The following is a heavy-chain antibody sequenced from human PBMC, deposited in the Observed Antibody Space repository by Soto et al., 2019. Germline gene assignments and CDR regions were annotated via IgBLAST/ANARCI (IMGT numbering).Heavy chain of an antibody. Sequence: ASVKVCCKASGYTFTNYAIHWVRQAPGQRLERMAWINGGNGNTKYSQNFQDRVTMTRDTSASTAYIELRSLRSEDTAVYYCARRAGNRRHFHAFDIWGQGIMVTVSS. CDR3: ARRAGNRRHFHAFDI. V-gene: IGHV1-3*01. CDR2: INGGNGNT. J-gene: IGHJ3*02. CDR1: GYTFTNYA.